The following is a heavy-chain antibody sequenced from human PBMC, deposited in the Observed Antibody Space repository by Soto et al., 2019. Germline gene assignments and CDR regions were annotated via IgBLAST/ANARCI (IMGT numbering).Heavy chain of an antibody. J-gene: IGHJ4*02. CDR2: IWYDGSNK. Sequence: GGSLRLSCAASGFTFSSYGMHWVRQAPGKGLEWVAVIWYDGSNKYYADSVKGRFTISRDNSKNTLYLQMNSLRAEDTAVYYCAREGPDGLFGMFDYWGQGTLVTVSS. CDR3: AREGPDGLFGMFDY. CDR1: GFTFSSYG. V-gene: IGHV3-33*01. D-gene: IGHD1-20*01.